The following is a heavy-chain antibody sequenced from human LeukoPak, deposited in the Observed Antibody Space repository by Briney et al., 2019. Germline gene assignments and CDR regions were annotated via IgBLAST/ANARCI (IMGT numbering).Heavy chain of an antibody. J-gene: IGHJ4*02. CDR2: IASDGSST. V-gene: IGHV3-74*01. Sequence: GSLRLSCAASGFTFSSYWMNWVRQAPGKGLVGVSRIASDGSSTTYADSVKGRFSISRDNAKNTLYLQMNSLRVEDTAVYYCARGRPHGNDYWGQGTLVTVSS. CDR3: ARGRPHGNDY. CDR1: GFTFSSYW. D-gene: IGHD4-23*01.